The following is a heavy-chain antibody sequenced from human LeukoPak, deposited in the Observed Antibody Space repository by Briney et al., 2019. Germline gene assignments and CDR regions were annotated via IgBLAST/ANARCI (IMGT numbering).Heavy chain of an antibody. J-gene: IGHJ6*01. CDR3: ARCMSGSSWYVGFYYGMDV. CDR1: GYTFTSYN. D-gene: IGHD6-13*01. V-gene: IGHV1-8*01. CDR2: MNPNSGNT. Sequence: AAVKVSCKAAGYTFTSYNINWGRQATGQGLGWMGWMNPNSGNTGYAQKFQGRVTMTRNTSISTAYMELSRLRSEDTAVYYCARCMSGSSWYVGFYYGMDVWGQGTTVTVSS.